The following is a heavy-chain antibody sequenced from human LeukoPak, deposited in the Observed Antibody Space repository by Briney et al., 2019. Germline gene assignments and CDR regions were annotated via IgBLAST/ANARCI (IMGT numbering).Heavy chain of an antibody. CDR3: ASQYYYGSGSYLIDY. CDR1: GFTFSSYA. CDR2: IWYDGGNK. D-gene: IGHD3-10*01. Sequence: PGGSLRLSCAASGFTFSSYAMSWVRQAPGKGLEWVAVIWYDGGNKYYADSVKGRFTISRDNSKNTLYLQMNSLRAEDTAVYYCASQYYYGSGSYLIDYWGQGTLVTVSS. J-gene: IGHJ4*02. V-gene: IGHV3-33*08.